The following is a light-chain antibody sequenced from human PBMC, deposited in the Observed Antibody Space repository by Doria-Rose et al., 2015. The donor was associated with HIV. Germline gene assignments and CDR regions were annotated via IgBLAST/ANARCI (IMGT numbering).Light chain of an antibody. J-gene: IGKJ1*01. Sequence: EIVLAQSPGTLSLSPGERATLSCRASQSFSSTHLAWYQQKPGQAPSLLIYDGSTRATGIPDRFSASGSGTDFTLTINRLEPGDFALYYCHQYGTSWTFGQGTKVEI. CDR3: HQYGTSWT. CDR2: DGS. CDR1: QSFSSTH. V-gene: IGKV3-20*01.